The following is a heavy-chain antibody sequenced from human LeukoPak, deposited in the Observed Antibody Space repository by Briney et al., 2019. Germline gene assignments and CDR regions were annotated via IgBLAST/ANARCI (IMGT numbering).Heavy chain of an antibody. Sequence: PGGSLRLSCAASGFTVSSNYMSWVRQAPGKGLEWVSVIYSGGSTYYADSVKGRFTTSRDNSKNTLYLQMNSLRAEDTAVYYCARALAVAGLTFDYWGQGTLVTVSS. CDR1: GFTVSSNY. D-gene: IGHD6-19*01. V-gene: IGHV3-53*01. J-gene: IGHJ4*02. CDR2: IYSGGST. CDR3: ARALAVAGLTFDY.